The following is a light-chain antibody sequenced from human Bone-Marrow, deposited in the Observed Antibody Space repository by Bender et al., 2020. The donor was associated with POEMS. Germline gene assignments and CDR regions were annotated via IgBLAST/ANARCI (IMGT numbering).Light chain of an antibody. V-gene: IGLV2-23*01. CDR3: CLYASSTTDVL. Sequence: QSALTQPPSASGSPGQSVAISCTGTSSDVGGYNFVSWYQQRPGQAPKLMIYEASKRPSEVSSRFSGSKSGNTASLTISGLQAEDEADYYCCLYASSTTDVLFGGGTKLTVL. CDR1: SSDVGGYNF. CDR2: EAS. J-gene: IGLJ3*02.